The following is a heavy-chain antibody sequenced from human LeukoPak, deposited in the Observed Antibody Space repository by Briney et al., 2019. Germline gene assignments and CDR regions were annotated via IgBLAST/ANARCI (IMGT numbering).Heavy chain of an antibody. V-gene: IGHV4-39*01. D-gene: IGHD6-19*01. CDR3: ARQKGIAVAGYYFDY. Sequence: SETLSLTCTVSGGSISSSSYYWGWFRQPPGKGLEWLGGIYYSGSTYYNPSLKSRVTISVDTSKNQFSLKLSSVTAADTAVYYCARQKGIAVAGYYFDYWGQGTLVTVSS. J-gene: IGHJ4*02. CDR2: IYYSGST. CDR1: GGSISSSSYY.